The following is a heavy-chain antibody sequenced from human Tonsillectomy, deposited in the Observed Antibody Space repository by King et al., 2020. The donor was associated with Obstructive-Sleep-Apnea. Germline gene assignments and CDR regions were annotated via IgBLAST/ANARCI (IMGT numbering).Heavy chain of an antibody. Sequence: QLQESGPGLVKPSETLSLTCTVSGGSISPYYWSWIRQPPGKGLEWIGYIYYSGSTNCNPSPKSRVTISVDMSKNQFSLKLSSVTAADTGVYYCARAPPDSYGYFDYFDYWGQGTLVTVSS. CDR2: IYYSGST. CDR1: GGSISPYY. D-gene: IGHD5-18*01. CDR3: ARAPPDSYGYFDYFDY. V-gene: IGHV4-59*01. J-gene: IGHJ4*02.